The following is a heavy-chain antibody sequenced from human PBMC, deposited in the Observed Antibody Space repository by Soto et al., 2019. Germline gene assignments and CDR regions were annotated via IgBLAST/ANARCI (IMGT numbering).Heavy chain of an antibody. CDR1: GYTFTSYD. J-gene: IGHJ4*02. Sequence: ASVKVSCKASGYTFTSYDINWVRQATGQGLEWMGWMNPNSGNTGYAQKFQGRVTMTRNTSISTAYMELSSLRSEDTAVYYCAREGVLTTVTTGGYFDYWGQGTLVTVSS. V-gene: IGHV1-8*01. D-gene: IGHD4-17*01. CDR2: MNPNSGNT. CDR3: AREGVLTTVTTGGYFDY.